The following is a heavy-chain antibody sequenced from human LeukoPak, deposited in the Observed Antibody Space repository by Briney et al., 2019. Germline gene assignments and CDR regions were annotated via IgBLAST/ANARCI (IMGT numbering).Heavy chain of an antibody. CDR3: AREGYGAHY. CDR2: IYYSGST. Sequence: SQTLSLTCTVSGGSISSYYWSWIGQPAGQPLEWIGYIYYSGSTNYNPSLKSRVTISVDTSKNQFSLKLSSVTAADTAVYYCAREGYGAHYWGQGTLVTVSS. V-gene: IGHV4-59*01. J-gene: IGHJ4*02. D-gene: IGHD4-17*01. CDR1: GGSISSYY.